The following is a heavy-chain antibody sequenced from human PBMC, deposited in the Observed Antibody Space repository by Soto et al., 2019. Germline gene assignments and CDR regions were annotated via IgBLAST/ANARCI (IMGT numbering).Heavy chain of an antibody. Sequence: QVRLEQSGAELKKTGSSVKVSCKASGGTFSSYSITWVRQAPGEGLEWIGGIIPIFSTINYAEKFPDRITISADESSGTTYMELSGLRSEDTAVYYCARGGVAFMKDWFEPWGRGPLVTVSS. J-gene: IGHJ5*02. D-gene: IGHD3-3*01. V-gene: IGHV1-69*01. CDR2: IIPIFSTI. CDR3: ARGGVAFMKDWFEP. CDR1: GGTFSSYS.